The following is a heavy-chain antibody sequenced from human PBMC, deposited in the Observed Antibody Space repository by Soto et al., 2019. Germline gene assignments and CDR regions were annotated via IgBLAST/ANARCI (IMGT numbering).Heavy chain of an antibody. J-gene: IGHJ4*02. Sequence: LSLTCTVSGGSISSSSYYWGWIRQPPGKGLEWIGSIYYSGSTYYNPSLKSRVTISVDTSKNQFSLKLSSVTAADTAVYYCARRALIAARPFDYWGQGTLVTVSS. CDR1: GGSISSSSYY. D-gene: IGHD6-6*01. CDR2: IYYSGST. CDR3: ARRALIAARPFDY. V-gene: IGHV4-39*01.